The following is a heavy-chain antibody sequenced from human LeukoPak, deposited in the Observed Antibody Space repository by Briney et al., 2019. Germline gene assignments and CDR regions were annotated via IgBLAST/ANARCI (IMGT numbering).Heavy chain of an antibody. CDR2: ISSSSSTI. CDR3: ARGSDCSSTSCYRGLYYYMDV. J-gene: IGHJ6*03. D-gene: IGHD2-2*01. Sequence: GGSLRLSCAASGFTFSSYSMNWVRQTPGKGLEWVSYISSSSSTIYYADSVKGRFTISRDNAKNSLYLQMNSLRAEDTAVYYCARGSDCSSTSCYRGLYYYMDVWGKGTTVTVSS. CDR1: GFTFSSYS. V-gene: IGHV3-48*01.